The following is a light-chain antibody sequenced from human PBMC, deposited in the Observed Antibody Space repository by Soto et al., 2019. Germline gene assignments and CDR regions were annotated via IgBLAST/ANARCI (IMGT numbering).Light chain of an antibody. V-gene: IGLV2-11*01. J-gene: IGLJ1*01. CDR3: CSYAGSDTYV. Sequence: QSALTQPRSVSGSPGQSVTISCTGSSSDVGGYDFVSRYQQHPGKGPKPLIYDVTKRPSGVPDRFSGSKSGNTASLTISGLQAEDEADYYCCSYAGSDTYVFGTGTKVTV. CDR1: SSDVGGYDF. CDR2: DVT.